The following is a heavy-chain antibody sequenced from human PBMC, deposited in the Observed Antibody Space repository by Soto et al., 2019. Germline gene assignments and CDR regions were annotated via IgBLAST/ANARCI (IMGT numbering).Heavy chain of an antibody. Sequence: GGSLSLSCAASGFTFSDYYMSWIRQAPGKGLEWVSYISSSSSYTNYADSVKGRFTISRDNAKNSLYLQMNSLRAEDTAVYYCARDGPSALYGSGSYYRFDYWGQGTLVTVSS. V-gene: IGHV3-11*06. CDR2: ISSSSSYT. CDR1: GFTFSDYY. J-gene: IGHJ4*02. CDR3: ARDGPSALYGSGSYYRFDY. D-gene: IGHD3-10*01.